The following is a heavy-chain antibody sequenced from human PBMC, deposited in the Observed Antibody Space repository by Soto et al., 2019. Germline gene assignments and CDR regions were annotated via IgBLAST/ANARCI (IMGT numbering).Heavy chain of an antibody. CDR2: ISTYSGYT. Sequence: QVHLVQSGVEVKTPGASVKVSCQASGYTFFTYDISWVRQAPGQGLEWMGWISTYSGYTKYAQKFQGRVTMTTDTSTTTAYLELRSLSSDDTAVYYCARHHGPTTSENWFDPWGQGTRVTVSS. D-gene: IGHD5-12*01. CDR1: GYTFFTYD. V-gene: IGHV1-18*01. CDR3: ARHHGPTTSENWFDP. J-gene: IGHJ5*02.